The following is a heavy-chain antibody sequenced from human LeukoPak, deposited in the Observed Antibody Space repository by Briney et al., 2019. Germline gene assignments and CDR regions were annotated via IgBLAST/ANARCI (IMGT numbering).Heavy chain of an antibody. CDR1: AYTFTGYY. J-gene: IGHJ4*02. CDR2: INPNSGGT. Sequence: ASVKVSCKASAYTFTGYYMQWVRQAPGQGLEWMGWINPNSGGTNYAQEFQGRVTMTRDTSISTAYMELSRLRSDDTAVYYCAREWLIVVTGTGHLDYWGQGTLVTVSS. CDR3: AREWLIVVTGTGHLDY. D-gene: IGHD6-19*01. V-gene: IGHV1-2*02.